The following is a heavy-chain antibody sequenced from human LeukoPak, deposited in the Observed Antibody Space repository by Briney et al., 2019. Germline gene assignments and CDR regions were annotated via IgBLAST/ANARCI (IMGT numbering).Heavy chain of an antibody. V-gene: IGHV4-59*01. Sequence: PSETLSLNCSVSDGSITNYYWSWIRQTPGRGLEWIGYMFYTGNINYNPPLKSRVTISIDTSRNRFSLRLTSVTAADTAVYYCATSSRPLWLGEFAYWGRGILVTVSS. CDR3: ATSSRPLWLGEFAY. J-gene: IGHJ4*02. D-gene: IGHD3-10*01. CDR2: MFYTGNI. CDR1: DGSITNYY.